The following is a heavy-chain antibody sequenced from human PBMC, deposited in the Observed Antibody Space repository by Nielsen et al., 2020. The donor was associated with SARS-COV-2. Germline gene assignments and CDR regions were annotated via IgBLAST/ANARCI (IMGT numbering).Heavy chain of an antibody. CDR2: IDYSGST. CDR1: GGSINNYY. D-gene: IGHD1-1*01. CDR3: ARGQYRFDY. J-gene: IGHJ4*02. V-gene: IGHV4-59*08. Sequence: SETLSLTCSVSGGSINNYYWSWIQQPPGQGLERIGYIDYSGSTNYTPSLKSRVTISIDMSKNQFSLKLTSVTAADTAVYYCARGQYRFDYCGQGTLVTVSS.